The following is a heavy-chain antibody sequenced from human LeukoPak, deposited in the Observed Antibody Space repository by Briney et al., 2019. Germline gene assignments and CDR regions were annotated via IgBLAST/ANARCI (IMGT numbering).Heavy chain of an antibody. J-gene: IGHJ3*02. D-gene: IGHD3-10*01. CDR3: ARGYGSYDAFDI. Sequence: EASVKVSCKASGGTFNSYAVSWVRQAPGQGLEWMGWINPNSGGTNYAQKFQGRVTMTRDTSISTAYMELSRLRSDDTAVYYCARGYGSYDAFDIWGQGTMVTVSS. V-gene: IGHV1-2*02. CDR1: GGTFNSYA. CDR2: INPNSGGT.